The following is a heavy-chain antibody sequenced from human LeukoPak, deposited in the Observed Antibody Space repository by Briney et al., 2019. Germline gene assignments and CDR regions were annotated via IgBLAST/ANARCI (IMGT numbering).Heavy chain of an antibody. D-gene: IGHD3-10*01. CDR2: IYYSGNT. CDR3: ARPVTVIRGVGWFDP. CDR1: GVSISSSNSY. J-gene: IGHJ5*02. V-gene: IGHV4-39*01. Sequence: SETLSLTCTVSGVSISSSNSYWGWIRQPPGKGLEWIGSIYYSGNTYYNASLKSQVSISIDTSKNQFSLKLTSVTAADTAVYFCARPVTVIRGVGWFDPWGQGTLVTVSS.